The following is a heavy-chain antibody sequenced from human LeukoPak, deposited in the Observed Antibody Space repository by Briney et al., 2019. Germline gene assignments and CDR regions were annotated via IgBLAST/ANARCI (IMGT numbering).Heavy chain of an antibody. V-gene: IGHV3-23*01. J-gene: IGHJ4*02. CDR1: GFTFTRSA. CDR3: AKPHSSSWPR. Sequence: QTGGSLRLSCEASGFTFTRSAMHWVRLPPGKGLQWVAAISGNGGSTFYADSVRGRFTISRDNSKNTLYLQMNSLRAEDTAVYYCAKPHSSSWPRWGQGTLVTVSS. CDR2: ISGNGGST. D-gene: IGHD6-13*01.